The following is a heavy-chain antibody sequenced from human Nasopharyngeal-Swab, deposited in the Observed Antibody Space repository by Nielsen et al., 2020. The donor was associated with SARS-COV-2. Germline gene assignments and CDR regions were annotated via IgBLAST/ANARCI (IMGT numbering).Heavy chain of an antibody. CDR1: GASFSGYY. V-gene: IGHV4-34*01. CDR3: AWVNNGGGMVPASYSFFMDV. CDR2: ITRCGNT. D-gene: IGHD3-3*02. J-gene: IGHJ6*03. Sequence: SDTLSLTCALNGASFSGYYWGWLCQPPGKGLEWIWDITRCGNTNSNPALRRRVTISVATSKGKFSLKLTSVTAADTARSFCAWVNNGGGMVPASYSFFMDVWGKGTSVAVSS.